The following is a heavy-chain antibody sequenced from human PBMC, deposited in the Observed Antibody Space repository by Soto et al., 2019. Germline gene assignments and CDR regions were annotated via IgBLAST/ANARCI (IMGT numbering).Heavy chain of an antibody. V-gene: IGHV1-69*01. J-gene: IGHJ5*02. CDR3: ARGVWECRGGGCYGWFGP. CDR2: IIPLLETV. Sequence: QLQLVQSGAEVRKPGSSVKVSCQASGGTFTSYAVTWVRQAPGQGLEWMGGIIPLLETVDYAEKFKGRVTLRVDASTGTAYLALTSLRSGDTAVYYCARGVWECRGGGCYGWFGPWGQGTLVIVSS. D-gene: IGHD2-15*01. CDR1: GGTFTSYA.